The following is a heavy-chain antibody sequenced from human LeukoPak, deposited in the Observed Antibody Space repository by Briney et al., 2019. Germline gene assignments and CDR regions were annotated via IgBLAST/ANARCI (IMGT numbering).Heavy chain of an antibody. D-gene: IGHD2/OR15-2a*01. V-gene: IGHV1-2*02. CDR2: INPNSGGT. CDR1: GYTFTGYY. J-gene: IGHJ6*03. Sequence: GASVKVSCKASGYTFTGYYMHWVRQAPGQGLEWMGWINPNSGGTNYAQKFQGRVTMTRDTSISTACMELSRLRSDDTAVYYCARDSGFLGNMDVWGKGTTVTVSS. CDR3: ARDSGFLGNMDV.